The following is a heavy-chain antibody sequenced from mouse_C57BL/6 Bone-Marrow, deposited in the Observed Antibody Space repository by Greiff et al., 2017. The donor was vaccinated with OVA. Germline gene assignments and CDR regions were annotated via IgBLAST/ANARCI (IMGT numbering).Heavy chain of an antibody. V-gene: IGHV14-4*01. CDR2: IDPENGDT. CDR1: GFNIKDDY. Sequence: EVQLVESGAELVRPGASVKLSCTASGFNIKDDYMHWVKQRPEQGLEWIGWIDPENGDTEYASKFQGKATITADTSSNTAYLQLSSLTSEDTAVYYCTTATVTPFDYWGQGTTLTVSS. CDR3: TTATVTPFDY. D-gene: IGHD1-1*01. J-gene: IGHJ2*01.